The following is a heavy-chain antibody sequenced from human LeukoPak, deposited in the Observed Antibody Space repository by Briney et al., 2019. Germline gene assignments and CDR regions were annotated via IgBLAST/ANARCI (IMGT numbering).Heavy chain of an antibody. V-gene: IGHV4-39*07. CDR3: ARGGDRSSWSIDY. J-gene: IGHJ4*02. CDR2: IYHSGST. CDR1: GDSITNSNYY. Sequence: SETLSLTCTVSGDSITNSNYYWGWIRQPPGKGLEWIGSIYHSGSTFYNPSLKSRGTISVDTSKNQFSLKLKSVTAADTAVYYCARGGDRSSWSIDYWGQGTLVTVSS. D-gene: IGHD6-13*01.